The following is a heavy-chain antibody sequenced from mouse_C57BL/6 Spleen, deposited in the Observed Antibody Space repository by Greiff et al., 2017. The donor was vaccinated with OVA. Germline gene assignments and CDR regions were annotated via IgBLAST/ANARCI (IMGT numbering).Heavy chain of an antibody. J-gene: IGHJ2*01. Sequence: VQLQQSGAELVKPGASVKLSCKASGYTFTSYWMHWVKQRPGQGLEWIGMIHPNSGSTNYNEKFKSKATLTVDKSSSTAYMQLSSLTSEDSAVYYCARPPYGYDGTADYWGQGTTLTVSS. D-gene: IGHD2-2*01. CDR2: IHPNSGST. CDR3: ARPPYGYDGTADY. CDR1: GYTFTSYW. V-gene: IGHV1-64*01.